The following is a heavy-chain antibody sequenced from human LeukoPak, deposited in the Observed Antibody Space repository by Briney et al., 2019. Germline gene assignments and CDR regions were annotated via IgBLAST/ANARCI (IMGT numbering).Heavy chain of an antibody. CDR2: IYYSGST. D-gene: IGHD5-24*01. J-gene: IGHJ4*02. CDR3: AVGRDGYNYY. CDR1: SVSISSYY. V-gene: IGHV4-59*01. Sequence: SETLSLTSTVPSVSISSYYWSLIRQPPGKGLKWIGYIYYSGSTNYNPSLKSRVTISVDTSKNQFSLKLSSVTAADTAVYYCAVGRDGYNYYWGQGTLVTVSS.